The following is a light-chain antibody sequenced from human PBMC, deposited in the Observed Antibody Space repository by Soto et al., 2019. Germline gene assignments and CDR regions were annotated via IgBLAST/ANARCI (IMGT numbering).Light chain of an antibody. CDR2: DVS. V-gene: IGLV2-14*01. J-gene: IGLJ2*01. CDR3: SSYTISSTLVV. Sequence: QSALTQPASVSGSPGQSITISCTGTSSDVGGYNYVSWYQQHLGKAPKLMIYDVSNRPSGVSNRFSGSKSGNTASLTISGLQAEDEADYYCSSYTISSTLVVFGGGTKLTVL. CDR1: SSDVGGYNY.